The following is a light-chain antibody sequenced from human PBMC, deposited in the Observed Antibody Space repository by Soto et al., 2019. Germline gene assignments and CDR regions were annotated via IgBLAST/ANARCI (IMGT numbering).Light chain of an antibody. CDR3: CSYAGSSTVV. J-gene: IGLJ2*01. Sequence: QSVLTQPPSVSGAPGQRVTISCTGSSSDIGAHYDVHWYQQLPGTAPKLLIYGNNNRPSGVPDRFSGSKSGTSASLAITGLQGEDEADYYCCSYAGSSTVVFGGGTKLTVL. CDR1: SSDIGAHYD. CDR2: GNN. V-gene: IGLV1-40*01.